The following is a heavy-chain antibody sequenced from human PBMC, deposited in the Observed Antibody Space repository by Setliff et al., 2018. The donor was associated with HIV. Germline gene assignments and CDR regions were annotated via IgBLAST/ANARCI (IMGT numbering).Heavy chain of an antibody. V-gene: IGHV4-59*01. CDR3: ARGRSSGRGYYYYYYMDV. Sequence: ETLSLTCTVSGGSISSYYWSWIRQPPGKGLEWIGYIYYSGSTNYNPSLKSRVTISVDTSKNQFSLKLSSVTAADTAVYYCARGRSSGRGYYYYYYMDVWGKGTTVTVSS. CDR2: IYYSGST. CDR1: GGSISSYY. J-gene: IGHJ6*03. D-gene: IGHD6-19*01.